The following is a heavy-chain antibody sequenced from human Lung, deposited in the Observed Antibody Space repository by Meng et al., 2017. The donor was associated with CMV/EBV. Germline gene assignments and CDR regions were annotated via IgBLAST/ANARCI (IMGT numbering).Heavy chain of an antibody. CDR2: ISGSVGNT. CDR3: AREEAMAGYYTNWLDA. Sequence: ETLSLTCAASGFPFRSYAMSWVRQAPGKGLEWVSSISGSVGNTYYADSVKGRFTISRDNSGDTLYMQMSSLRAEDTAVYYCAREEAMAGYYTNWLDAWGQGXLVTVSS. D-gene: IGHD2-2*03. J-gene: IGHJ5*02. CDR1: GFPFRSYA. V-gene: IGHV3-23*01.